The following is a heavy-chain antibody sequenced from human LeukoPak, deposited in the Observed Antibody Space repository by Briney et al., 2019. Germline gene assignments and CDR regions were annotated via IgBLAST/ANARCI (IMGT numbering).Heavy chain of an antibody. V-gene: IGHV4-39*01. CDR3: ARVKSITMIVVVKGDAFDI. J-gene: IGHJ3*02. CDR2: IYYSGST. Sequence: PSETLSLTCTVSGGSLSSSSYYWGWLRQPPGKGLEWVGSIYYSGSTYYNPSLKSRVTISVDTSKNQFSLKLSSVTAADTAVYYCARVKSITMIVVVKGDAFDIWGQGTMVTVSS. CDR1: GGSLSSSSYY. D-gene: IGHD3-22*01.